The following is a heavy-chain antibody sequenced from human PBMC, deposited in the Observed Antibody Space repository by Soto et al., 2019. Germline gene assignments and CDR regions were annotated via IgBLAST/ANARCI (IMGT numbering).Heavy chain of an antibody. CDR3: ARQAIGGHSYYMDV. CDR1: GGSINNYY. Sequence: SETLSLTCTVSGGSINNYYWSWIRQPPGKGLERIGYIYYSGSTNYNPSLKSRITMTVDKSKNHFPLNLTPVPAANTAIYYCARQAIGGHSYYMDVGGTGTTVTVSS. V-gene: IGHV4-59*08. J-gene: IGHJ6*03. D-gene: IGHD3-16*01. CDR2: IYYSGST.